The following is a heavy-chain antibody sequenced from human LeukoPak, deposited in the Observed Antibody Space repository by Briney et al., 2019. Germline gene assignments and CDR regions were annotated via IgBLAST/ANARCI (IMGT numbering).Heavy chain of an antibody. D-gene: IGHD3-10*01. V-gene: IGHV3-66*02. CDR1: GFTVSSNY. Sequence: GGSLRLSCAASGFTVSSNYMSWVRQAPGKGLEWVSVIYSGGSTYYADSVKGRFTISRDNSKNTLYLQMNGLRAEDTAVYYCAREEYGSERDYYYYYGMDVWGQGTTVTVSS. CDR2: IYSGGST. J-gene: IGHJ6*02. CDR3: AREEYGSERDYYYYYGMDV.